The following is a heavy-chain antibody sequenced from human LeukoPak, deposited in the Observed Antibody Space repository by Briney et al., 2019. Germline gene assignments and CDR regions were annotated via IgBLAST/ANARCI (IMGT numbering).Heavy chain of an antibody. J-gene: IGHJ4*02. V-gene: IGHV3-15*01. CDR2: IKSKTDGGTT. D-gene: IGHD6-13*01. CDR1: GFTFSNAW. Sequence: PGGSLRLSCAASGFTFSNAWMSWVRQAPGKGLEWVGRIKSKTDGGTTDYAAPVKGRFTISRDDSKNTLYLQMNSLRAEDTAVYYCAKTLAAAGRVLWGQGTLVTVSS. CDR3: AKTLAAAGRVL.